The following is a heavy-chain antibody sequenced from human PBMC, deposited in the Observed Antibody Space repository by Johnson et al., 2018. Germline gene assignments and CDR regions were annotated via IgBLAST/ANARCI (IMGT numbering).Heavy chain of an antibody. CDR2: IKEDGSEK. V-gene: IGHV3-7*01. CDR1: GFTFSSYW. Sequence: VQLVESGGGLVQPGGSXRLSCAASGFTFSSYWMSWVRQAPGKGLEWVANIKEDGSEKYYVDSVKGRFTISRDNAKNSLYLQMNSLRDEDTAVYYCARDATVEDAFDIWGQGTMVTVSS. CDR3: ARDATVEDAFDI. D-gene: IGHD5-24*01. J-gene: IGHJ3*02.